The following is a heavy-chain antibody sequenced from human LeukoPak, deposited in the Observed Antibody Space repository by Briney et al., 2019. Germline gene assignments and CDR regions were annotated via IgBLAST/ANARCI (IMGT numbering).Heavy chain of an antibody. D-gene: IGHD2-2*01. CDR2: INHSGSP. J-gene: IGHJ3*02. V-gene: IGHV4-34*01. CDR3: ARSLFSYRQGRGGSAFDI. CDR1: GGSFSGYY. Sequence: SETLSLTCAVYGGSFSGYYWSWIRQPPGKGLEWIGEINHSGSPNYDPSLKSRVTISVDTSKNQFSLKLSSVTAADTAVYYCARSLFSYRQGRGGSAFDIWGQGTMVTVSS.